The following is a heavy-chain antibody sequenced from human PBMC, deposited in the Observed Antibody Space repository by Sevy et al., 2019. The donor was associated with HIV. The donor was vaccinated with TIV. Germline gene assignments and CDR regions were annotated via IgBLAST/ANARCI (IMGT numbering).Heavy chain of an antibody. CDR3: ARQRNAIVATLISSVFYYYGMDV. CDR1: GGSISSSSYY. Sequence: SETLSLTCTVSGGSISSSSYYWGWIRQPPGKGLAWIGSIYYSGSTYYKPSLKSRVTISVDTSKNQFSLKLSSVTAAVTAVYYCARQRNAIVATLISSVFYYYGMDVWGQGTTVTVSS. CDR2: IYYSGST. J-gene: IGHJ6*02. D-gene: IGHD5-12*01. V-gene: IGHV4-39*01.